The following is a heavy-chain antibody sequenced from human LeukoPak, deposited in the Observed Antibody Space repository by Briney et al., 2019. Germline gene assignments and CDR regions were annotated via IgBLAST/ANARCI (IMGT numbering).Heavy chain of an antibody. Sequence: PGRSLRLSCAASGFTFSNYVMHWVRQAPGKGLEYVSAISSNGGSTYYANSVKGRFTISRDNSKNTVYLQMGSLRAEDMAVYYCARRDQLLPYFDYWGQGTLVTVSS. CDR2: ISSNGGST. V-gene: IGHV3-64*01. D-gene: IGHD2-2*01. CDR3: ARRDQLLPYFDY. J-gene: IGHJ4*02. CDR1: GFTFSNYV.